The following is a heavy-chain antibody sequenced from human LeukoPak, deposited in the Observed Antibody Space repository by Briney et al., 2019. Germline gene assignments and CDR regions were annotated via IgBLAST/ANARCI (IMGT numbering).Heavy chain of an antibody. V-gene: IGHV3-30-3*01. Sequence: GGSLRLSCAASGFTFSDYYMHWVRQAPGKGLEWVAVISYDGSNKYYADSVKGRFTISRDNSENTLYLQMNSLRAEDTAVYYCARDPPGYCSGGSCYTFDYWGQGTLVTVSS. D-gene: IGHD2-15*01. J-gene: IGHJ4*02. CDR1: GFTFSDYY. CDR3: ARDPPGYCSGGSCYTFDY. CDR2: ISYDGSNK.